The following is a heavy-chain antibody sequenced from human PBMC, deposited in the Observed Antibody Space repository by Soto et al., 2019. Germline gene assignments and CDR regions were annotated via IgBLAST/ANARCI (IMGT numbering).Heavy chain of an antibody. J-gene: IGHJ4*02. CDR1: GYPITTYY. Sequence: QVQLVQSGTEVKKPGASVKVSCMVSGYPITTYYIHWQRQAPGQGLEWVEWIDPRSGGTVYGQKFQGRVTMTSDTSISTVYMDLRGLTSDDTALYYCATDDYGIFPYWSQGSLVTVSS. D-gene: IGHD3-16*01. V-gene: IGHV1-2*02. CDR3: ATDDYGIFPY. CDR2: IDPRSGGT.